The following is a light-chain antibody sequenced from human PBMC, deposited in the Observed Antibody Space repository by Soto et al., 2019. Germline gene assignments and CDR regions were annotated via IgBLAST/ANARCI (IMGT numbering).Light chain of an antibody. Sequence: DIQLTQSPSSLSASVGERVTLTCLASQGISNYLAWYQQKPGKVPKLLIYAASSLQSGVPSRFSGSGFGTDFTLTISSLQPEDFATYYCQQADTFPITFGQGTRLEI. CDR2: AAS. CDR3: QQADTFPIT. V-gene: IGKV1-12*01. J-gene: IGKJ5*01. CDR1: QGISNY.